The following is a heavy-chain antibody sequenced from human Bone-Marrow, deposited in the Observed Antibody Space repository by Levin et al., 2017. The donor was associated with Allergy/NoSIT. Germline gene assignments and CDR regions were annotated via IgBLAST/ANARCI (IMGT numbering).Heavy chain of an antibody. CDR3: ARVIFRKSTSSGYGLDV. CDR2: IYYSGST. J-gene: IGHJ6*02. V-gene: IGHV4-59*01. Sequence: SETLSLTCTVSGGSISNYYWSWIRQPPGKGLEWIGYIYYSGSTSYNPSLKSRVTISVDTSKNHFSLKLSSVTAADTAVYYCARVIFRKSTSSGYGLDVWGQGTTVTVSS. D-gene: IGHD2-2*01. CDR1: GGSISNYY.